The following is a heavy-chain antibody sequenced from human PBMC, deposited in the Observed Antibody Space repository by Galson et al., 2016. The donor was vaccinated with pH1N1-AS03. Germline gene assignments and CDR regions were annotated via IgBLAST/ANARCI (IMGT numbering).Heavy chain of an antibody. J-gene: IGHJ3*02. CDR1: GFSLGNYW. Sequence: SLRLSCAASGFSLGNYWMTWVRQAPGKGLEWLANIKRDGEKKHYVDSVKGRFTSSTDNAKNSLYLEMNSLRVEDTAVYYCARDADYRESDIYYDVFDMWGQGTMVTVSS. D-gene: IGHD3-9*01. CDR3: ARDADYRESDIYYDVFDM. CDR2: IKRDGEKK. V-gene: IGHV3-7*01.